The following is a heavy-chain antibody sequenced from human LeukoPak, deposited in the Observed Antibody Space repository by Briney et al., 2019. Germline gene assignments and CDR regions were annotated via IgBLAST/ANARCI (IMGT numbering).Heavy chain of an antibody. Sequence: SETLSLTCTVSGGSISSSSYYWGWIRQPPGKGLEWIGYIYYSGSTNYNPSLKSRVTISVDTSKNQFSLKLSSVTAADTAVYYCARAASYSSGWHGGYFQHWGQGTLVTVSS. J-gene: IGHJ1*01. CDR1: GGSISSSSYY. D-gene: IGHD6-19*01. CDR2: IYYSGST. V-gene: IGHV4-61*05. CDR3: ARAASYSSGWHGGYFQH.